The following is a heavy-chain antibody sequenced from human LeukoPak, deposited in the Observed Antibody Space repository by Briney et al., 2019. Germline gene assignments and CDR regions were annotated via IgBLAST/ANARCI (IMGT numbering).Heavy chain of an antibody. CDR2: FDPEDGET. Sequence: ASVKVSCKVSGYTLTELSMHWVPQAPGKGLEWMGGFDPEDGETIYAQKFQDRVTMTEDTSTDTAYRGLSSLGSEDTAVYYCATLLGHQLWSLWGQGTLVTVSS. D-gene: IGHD5-18*01. J-gene: IGHJ4*02. CDR1: GYTLTELS. V-gene: IGHV1-24*01. CDR3: ATLLGHQLWSL.